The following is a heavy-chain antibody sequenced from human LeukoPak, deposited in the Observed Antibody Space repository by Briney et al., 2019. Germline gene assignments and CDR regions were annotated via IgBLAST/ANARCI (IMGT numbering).Heavy chain of an antibody. V-gene: IGHV3-21*01. CDR3: ARDGRPRDYYDSSDPYYYGMDV. Sequence: GGSLRLSCAASGFTFSTSWMSWVRQTPGKGLEWVSSISSSSYIYYADSVKGRFTISRDNAKNSLYLQMNSLRAEDTAVYYCARDGRPRDYYDSSDPYYYGMDVWGQGTTVTVSS. J-gene: IGHJ6*02. D-gene: IGHD3-22*01. CDR1: GFTFSTSW. CDR2: ISSSSYI.